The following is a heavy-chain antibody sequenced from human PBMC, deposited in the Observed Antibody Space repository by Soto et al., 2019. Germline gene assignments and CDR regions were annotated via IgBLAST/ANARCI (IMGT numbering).Heavy chain of an antibody. Sequence: QVQLVQSGAEVKKPGSSVKVSCEASGGSVSSYTLSWVRQAPGQGLEWMGRIIPILGRANYAQKFQDRVTITADKSPSTAYMELSSLRSEDTAVYFCAGDSGYSNYAFDFWGQGTLITVSS. V-gene: IGHV1-69*08. J-gene: IGHJ4*02. CDR2: IIPILGRA. D-gene: IGHD4-4*01. CDR1: GGSVSSYT. CDR3: AGDSGYSNYAFDF.